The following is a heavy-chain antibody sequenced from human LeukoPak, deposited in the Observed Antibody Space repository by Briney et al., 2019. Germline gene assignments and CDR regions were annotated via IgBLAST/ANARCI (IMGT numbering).Heavy chain of an antibody. CDR2: IYYSGST. D-gene: IGHD5-18*01. CDR1: GGSISSYY. J-gene: IGHJ4*02. CDR3: ARFGGYSYGYFYFDY. V-gene: IGHV4-59*08. Sequence: SETLSLTCTVSGGSISSYYWSWIRQPPGKGLEWIGYIYYSGSTNYNPSLKSRVTISVDTSKNKFSLKLSSVTAADTAVYYCARFGGYSYGYFYFDYWGQGTLVTVSS.